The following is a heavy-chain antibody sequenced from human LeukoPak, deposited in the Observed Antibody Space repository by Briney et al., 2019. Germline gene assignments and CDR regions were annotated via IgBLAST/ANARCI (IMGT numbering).Heavy chain of an antibody. V-gene: IGHV3-21*05. Sequence: PGGSLRLSCAASGFPFSLYAMNWVRQAPGKGLEWVSYINDDSTDIHYADSVKGRFSISRDNAKNSLYLQMNSLRAEDTAVYYCARGWPTFDYWGQGTLVTVSS. CDR1: GFPFSLYA. D-gene: IGHD1-26*01. CDR2: INDDSTDI. J-gene: IGHJ4*02. CDR3: ARGWPTFDY.